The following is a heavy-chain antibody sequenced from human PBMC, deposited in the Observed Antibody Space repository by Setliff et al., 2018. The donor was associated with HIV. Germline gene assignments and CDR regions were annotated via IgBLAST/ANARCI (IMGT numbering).Heavy chain of an antibody. J-gene: IGHJ5*02. V-gene: IGHV4-39*01. CDR3: GRHHDSDRSGDPDWFDP. D-gene: IGHD3-22*01. CDR1: GDSVNSGSYF. CDR2: LYYNGRT. Sequence: SETLSLTCTVSGDSVNSGSYFRAWIRQPPGKGLEYIGTLYYNGRTQYNASLKSRVTISVDTSKNQFSLKLNSVTAADTAVYYCGRHHDSDRSGDPDWFDPWGQGILVTVSS.